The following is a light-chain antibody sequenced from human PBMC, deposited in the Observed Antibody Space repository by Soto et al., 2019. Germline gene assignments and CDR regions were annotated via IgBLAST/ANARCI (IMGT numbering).Light chain of an antibody. CDR3: QSYDSSLSGWV. Sequence: QPVLTQPPSVSGDPGQRVTISCTGSSSNIGAGYDVHWYQQLPGTAPKLLIYGNSNRPSGVPDRFSGSKSGTSASLAITGLQAEDEADYYCQSYDSSLSGWVFGGGTKLTVL. V-gene: IGLV1-40*01. J-gene: IGLJ3*02. CDR1: SSNIGAGYD. CDR2: GNS.